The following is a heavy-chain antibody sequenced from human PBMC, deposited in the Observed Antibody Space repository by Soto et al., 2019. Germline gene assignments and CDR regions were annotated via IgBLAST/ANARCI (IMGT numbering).Heavy chain of an antibody. CDR3: ARDKYGGRSDY. D-gene: IGHD5-12*01. V-gene: IGHV3-53*01. CDR1: GFTVSSNY. J-gene: IGHJ4*02. CDR2: IYSGGST. Sequence: PGGSLRLSGAASGFTVSSNYMSWVRQAPGKGLEWVSGIYSGGSTYYADSVKGRFTITRDNTKTTLYLQMNSLRAEDTAVYYCARDKYGGRSDYWGKGTLVTVSS.